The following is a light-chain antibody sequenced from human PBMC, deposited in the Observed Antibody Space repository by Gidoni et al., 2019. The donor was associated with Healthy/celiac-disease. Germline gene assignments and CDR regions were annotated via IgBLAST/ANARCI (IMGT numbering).Light chain of an antibody. CDR3: AAWDDSLNGYV. CDR2: SNN. Sequence: QSVLTQPPSASGTPGQGVTISCSGSSSNLRSNIVNWYQQLPGTAPKLLIYSNNQRPSGVPDRFSGSKSGTSASLAISGLQSEDEADYYCAAWDDSLNGYVFGTGTKVTVL. J-gene: IGLJ1*01. V-gene: IGLV1-44*01. CDR1: SSNLRSNI.